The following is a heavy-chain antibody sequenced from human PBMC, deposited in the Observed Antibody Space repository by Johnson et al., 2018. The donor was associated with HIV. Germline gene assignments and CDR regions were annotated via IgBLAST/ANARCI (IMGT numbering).Heavy chain of an antibody. Sequence: EVLLLESGGGLVQPGGSLRLSCAASGFTFSSNYMSWVRQAPGRGLEWVSIIYTGGSTYYADSVKGRFTISRDNSKNTLYLQMNSLRAEDTAIYFCASQVRGLRLGVDAFDIWGQGTMVTVSS. D-gene: IGHD3-16*01. V-gene: IGHV3-66*02. CDR3: ASQVRGLRLGVDAFDI. CDR1: GFTFSSNY. CDR2: IYTGGST. J-gene: IGHJ3*02.